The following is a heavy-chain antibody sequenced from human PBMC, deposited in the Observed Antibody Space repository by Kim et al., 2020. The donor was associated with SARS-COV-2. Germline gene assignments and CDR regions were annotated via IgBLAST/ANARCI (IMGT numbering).Heavy chain of an antibody. CDR3: AGTPRIAAAVTFDY. D-gene: IGHD6-13*01. V-gene: IGHV4-4*02. CDR2: IYHSGST. Sequence: SETLSLTCAVSGGSISSSNWWSWVRQPPGKGLEWFGEIYHSGSTNYNPPLKSRVTISVDKSKNQFSLKLRSVTAADTAVYYCAGTPRIAAAVTFDYWGQGTLVTVSS. J-gene: IGHJ4*02. CDR1: GGSISSSNW.